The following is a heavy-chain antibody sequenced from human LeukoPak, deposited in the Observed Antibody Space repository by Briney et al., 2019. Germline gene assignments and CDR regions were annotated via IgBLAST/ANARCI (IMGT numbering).Heavy chain of an antibody. Sequence: PSETLSLTCAVYGGSFSGYYWSWIRQPPGKGLEWIGEINHSGSTNYNPSLKSRVTISVDTSKNQFSLKLSSVTAADTAVYYCARGRYYYSSGSYYYYYMDVWGKGTTVTVSS. D-gene: IGHD3-10*01. CDR2: INHSGST. V-gene: IGHV4-34*01. CDR1: GGSFSGYY. CDR3: ARGRYYYSSGSYYYYYMDV. J-gene: IGHJ6*03.